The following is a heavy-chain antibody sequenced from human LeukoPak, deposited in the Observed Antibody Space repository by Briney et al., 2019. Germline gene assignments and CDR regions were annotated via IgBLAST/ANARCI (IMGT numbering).Heavy chain of an antibody. D-gene: IGHD4-17*01. CDR1: GFTFNSYN. CDR2: IDSDGTST. Sequence: GGSLRLSCAASGFTFNSYNMNWVRQAPGKGLVWVSRIDSDGTSTTYADSVKGRFTISRDNAKNTLSLQMNSLRAEDTAVYYCARGKNGDSLFDYWGQGTLVTVSS. V-gene: IGHV3-74*03. J-gene: IGHJ4*02. CDR3: ARGKNGDSLFDY.